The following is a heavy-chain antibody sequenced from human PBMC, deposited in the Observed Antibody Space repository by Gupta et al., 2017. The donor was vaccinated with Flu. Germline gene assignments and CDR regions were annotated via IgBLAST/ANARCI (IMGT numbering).Heavy chain of an antibody. CDR3: AKASVVVSPTPYGVDF. V-gene: IGHV3-30*18. Sequence: QVHLVESGGGVFQPGRSLRLSCSASGFTFHSYGLHWVRQAPGKGLEWVATRSYDGSKKYYADSVEGRFSSSRDGLKNTLFMQMNSLTAEDTAVYYGAKASVVVSPTPYGVDFWGQGTLVTVSS. CDR2: RSYDGSKK. CDR1: GFTFHSYG. J-gene: IGHJ4*02. D-gene: IGHD2-21*01.